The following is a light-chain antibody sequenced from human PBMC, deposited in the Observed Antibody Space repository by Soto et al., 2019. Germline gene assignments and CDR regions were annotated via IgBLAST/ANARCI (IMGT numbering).Light chain of an antibody. V-gene: IGLV1-51*01. CDR3: GTWDSSLSAVV. J-gene: IGLJ2*01. CDR2: DHN. CDR1: SSNIGNNY. Sequence: QSVLTQPPSVSAAPGQKVTISCSGSSSNIGNNYVSWYQQLPGTAPKLLIYDHNKRPSGIPDRFSGSKSGTSATLGITGLQAGVEGDDYSGTWDSSLSAVVFGGGTMLTVL.